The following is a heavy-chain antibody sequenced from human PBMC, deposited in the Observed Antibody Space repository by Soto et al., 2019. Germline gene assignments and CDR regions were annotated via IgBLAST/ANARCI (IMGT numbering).Heavy chain of an antibody. V-gene: IGHV4-61*01. CDR2: ISYSGGT. CDR1: GGSVSGDKNY. Sequence: QVQLQESGPGLVKPSETLSLICTVSGGSVSGDKNYWSWIRQSPGRGLEWIGYISYSGGTNYNPPLKTRSTIAVDRSKNQFALTLSSVTASDTALYYWASSPRSAFDCWGQATRVIVSS. D-gene: IGHD3-16*02. CDR3: ASSPRSAFDC. J-gene: IGHJ3*01.